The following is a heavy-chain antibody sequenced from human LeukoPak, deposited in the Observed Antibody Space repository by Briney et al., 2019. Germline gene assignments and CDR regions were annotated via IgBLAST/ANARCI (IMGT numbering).Heavy chain of an antibody. Sequence: SETLSLTGTGSGGSISSYYWSWIRQPPGKGLEWIGYIYYSGSTNYTPSLKSRVTISVDTSKNQFSLKLRSVTAADTAVYYCARHQTTPGSGWYNWFDPWGQGTLLTVSS. CDR1: GGSISSYY. J-gene: IGHJ5*02. CDR3: ARHQTTPGSGWYNWFDP. D-gene: IGHD6-19*01. V-gene: IGHV4-59*08. CDR2: IYYSGST.